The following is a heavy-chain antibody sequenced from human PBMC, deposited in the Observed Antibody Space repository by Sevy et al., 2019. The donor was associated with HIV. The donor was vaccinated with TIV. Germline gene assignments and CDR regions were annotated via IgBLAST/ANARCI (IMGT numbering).Heavy chain of an antibody. CDR3: TKTHGGYYFDY. J-gene: IGHJ4*02. V-gene: IGHV4-59*11. CDR2: FSDSGTT. Sequence: SETLSLTCTISGGSINDHYWSWIRQPPGKGLEWIGYFSDSGTTNYNPSLKSRVTISVDTSKNHFSLKLTSVTAADTAIYYCTKTHGGYYFDYWDQGTPVTVSS. CDR1: GGSINDHY. D-gene: IGHD3-16*01.